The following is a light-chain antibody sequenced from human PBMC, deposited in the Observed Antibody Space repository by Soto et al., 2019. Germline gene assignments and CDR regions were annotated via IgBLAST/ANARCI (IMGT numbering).Light chain of an antibody. V-gene: IGLV2-23*01. CDR1: SSDVGSYNL. CDR3: FSYAGSSTVF. Sequence: QSVLTQPASVSGSPGQSITISCTGTSSDVGSYNLVSWYQQHPGKAPKLMIYEGSKWPSGVSNRFSGSKSGNTASLTISGLQAEDEADYYCFSYAGSSTVFFGGGTKLTVL. CDR2: EGS. J-gene: IGLJ2*01.